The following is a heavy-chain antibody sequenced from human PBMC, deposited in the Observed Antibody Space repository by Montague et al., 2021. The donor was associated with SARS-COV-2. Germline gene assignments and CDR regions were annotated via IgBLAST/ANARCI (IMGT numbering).Heavy chain of an antibody. CDR3: ARRRQYTQGEAFFDS. V-gene: IGHV4-59*08. CDR1: GDSITNIY. D-gene: IGHD1-26*01. CDR2: IYSRDST. J-gene: IGHJ4*02. Sequence: SETLSLTCSVSGDSITNIYWSWIRQAPGAGLEWIGHIYSRDSTKYNPSLESQVTISADTSTNHFSLNLRSVTAADTAVYFCARRRQYTQGEAFFDSWGQGTLVTVSS.